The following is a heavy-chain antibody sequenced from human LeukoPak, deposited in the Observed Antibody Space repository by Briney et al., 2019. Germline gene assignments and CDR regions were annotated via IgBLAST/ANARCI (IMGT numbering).Heavy chain of an antibody. CDR2: IKLDGSEK. J-gene: IGHJ4*02. Sequence: PGGSLRLSCVASGFTFGKYWMSWVRQAPGKGLEWVANIKLDGSEKNYVDSMKGRFTISRDNTKNSLYLQMNSLRAEDTAVYYCARGSGSSSLIDYWGQGTLVTVSS. CDR1: GFTFGKYW. V-gene: IGHV3-7*01. D-gene: IGHD6-13*01. CDR3: ARGSGSSSLIDY.